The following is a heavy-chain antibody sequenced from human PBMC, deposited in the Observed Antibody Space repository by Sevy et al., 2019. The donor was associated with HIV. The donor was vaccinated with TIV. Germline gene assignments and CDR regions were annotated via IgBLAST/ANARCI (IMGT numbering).Heavy chain of an antibody. Sequence: GGSLRLSCAASGFTFSNAWMSWVRQAPGKGLEWVGRIKSKTDGGTTDYAAPVKGRFTISRDDSKNTLYLQMNSLKTADTDVYYCTTVAQFTAFDIWGQGTMVTVSS. J-gene: IGHJ3*02. CDR1: GFTFSNAW. CDR2: IKSKTDGGTT. CDR3: TTVAQFTAFDI. V-gene: IGHV3-15*01.